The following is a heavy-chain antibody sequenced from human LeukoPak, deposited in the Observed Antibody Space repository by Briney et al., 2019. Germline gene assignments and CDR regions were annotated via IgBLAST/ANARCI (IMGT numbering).Heavy chain of an antibody. V-gene: IGHV3-21*01. D-gene: IGHD3-10*01. CDR1: GFTFSTYS. CDR3: VRVLPPWFGGPGYGVDV. CDR2: ITTSSSTYT. Sequence: PGGSLRLSCAASGFTFSTYSMDWVRQAPGKGLERVSSITTSSSTYTYYAHSVKGRFTISRDDAKNSLFLQMNSLRAEDTAVYYCVRVLPPWFGGPGYGVDVWGQGTTVTVSS. J-gene: IGHJ6*02.